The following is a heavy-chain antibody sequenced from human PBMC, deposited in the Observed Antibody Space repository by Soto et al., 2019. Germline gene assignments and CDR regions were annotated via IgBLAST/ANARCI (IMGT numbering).Heavy chain of an antibody. D-gene: IGHD4-17*01. CDR3: ASDFSDYGSSDAFDI. CDR1: GFTFSSYS. CDR2: ISSSSSYI. V-gene: IGHV3-21*01. Sequence: GGSLRLSCAASGFTFSSYSMNWVRQAPGKGLEWVSSISSSSSYIYYADSVKGRFTISRDNAKNSLYLQMNSLRAEDTAVYYCASDFSDYGSSDAFDIWGQGTMVTVSS. J-gene: IGHJ3*02.